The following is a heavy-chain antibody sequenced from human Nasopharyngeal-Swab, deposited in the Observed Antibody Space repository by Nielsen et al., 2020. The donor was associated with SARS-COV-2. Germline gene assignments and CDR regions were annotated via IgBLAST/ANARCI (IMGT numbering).Heavy chain of an antibody. J-gene: IGHJ6*02. CDR1: GGSISSYY. CDR3: ARDNMVRGVIRYHYYGMDV. Sequence: SETLSLTCTVSGGSISSYYWSWIRQPAGKGLEWIGRIYTSGSTNYNPSLKSRVTMSVDTSKNQFSLKLSSVTAADTAVYYCARDNMVRGVIRYHYYGMDVWGQGTTVTVSS. D-gene: IGHD3-10*01. CDR2: IYTSGST. V-gene: IGHV4-4*07.